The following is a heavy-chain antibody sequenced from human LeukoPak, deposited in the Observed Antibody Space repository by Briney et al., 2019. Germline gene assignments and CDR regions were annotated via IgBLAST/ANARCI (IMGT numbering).Heavy chain of an antibody. Sequence: ASVKVSCKASGYTFTVYSMHWVRQAPGQGLEWMGWINPNSGGTNYAQKFQGRVTMTRDTSISTAYMELSRLRSDDTAVYYCARAGDYPKQTNSSGWRKKEYYFDYWGQGTLVTVSS. CDR2: INPNSGGT. CDR3: ARAGDYPKQTNSSGWRKKEYYFDY. CDR1: GYTFTVYS. V-gene: IGHV1-2*02. J-gene: IGHJ4*02. D-gene: IGHD6-19*01.